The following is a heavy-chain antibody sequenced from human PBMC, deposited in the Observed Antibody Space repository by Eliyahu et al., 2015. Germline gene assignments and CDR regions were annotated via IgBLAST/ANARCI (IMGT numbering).Heavy chain of an antibody. J-gene: IGHJ6*02. CDR3: TRGLYV. CDR2: IHSSGTT. V-gene: IGHV4-61*03. CDR1: GGSVSSGSSY. Sequence: QVQLQESGPELVKPSXTLSLXCTVSGGSVSSGSSYWSWIRQSPGRGLELIGYIHSSGTTNYNPSLKSRVTISADTSKNHFSLRLSSVTAADTALYYCTRGLYVWGQGTTVTVSS.